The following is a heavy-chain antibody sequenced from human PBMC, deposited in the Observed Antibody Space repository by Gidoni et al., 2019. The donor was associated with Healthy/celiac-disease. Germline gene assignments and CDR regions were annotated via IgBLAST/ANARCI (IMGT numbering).Heavy chain of an antibody. J-gene: IGHJ6*02. Sequence: QVQLVQSGAEVKKPGASVKVSCKASGYTFTGYYMHWVRQAPGQGLEWMGWINPNSGGTNYAQKFQGRVTMTWDTSISTAYMELSRLRSDDTAVYYCARDKWQQLENLYYYYGMDVWGQGTTVTVSS. D-gene: IGHD6-13*01. CDR1: GYTFTGYY. CDR3: ARDKWQQLENLYYYYGMDV. CDR2: INPNSGGT. V-gene: IGHV1-2*02.